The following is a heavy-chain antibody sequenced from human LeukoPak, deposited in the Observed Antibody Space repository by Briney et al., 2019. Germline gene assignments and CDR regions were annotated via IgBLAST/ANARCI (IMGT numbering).Heavy chain of an antibody. D-gene: IGHD6-13*01. CDR2: IYYSGST. Sequence: SETLSLTCTVSGGSISSSSYYWGWIRQPPGKGLEWIGSIYYSGSTYYNPSLKSRVTISVDTSKNQFSLKLSSVTAADTAVYYCARDTAPLYSSSWLYFDYWGQGTLVTVSS. V-gene: IGHV4-39*07. CDR1: GGSISSSSYY. CDR3: ARDTAPLYSSSWLYFDY. J-gene: IGHJ4*02.